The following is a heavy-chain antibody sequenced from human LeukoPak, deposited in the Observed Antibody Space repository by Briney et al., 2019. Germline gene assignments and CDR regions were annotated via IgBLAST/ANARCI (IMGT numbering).Heavy chain of an antibody. CDR1: GYTFTGYY. J-gene: IGHJ4*02. D-gene: IGHD2-2*01. CDR2: MNPNSGNT. Sequence: ASVKVSCKASGYTFTGYYMHWVRQAPGQGLEWMGWMNPNSGNTGYAQKFQGRVTMTRNTSISTAYMELSSLRSEDTAVYYCARGSAIVVVPAATNGGHWGQGTLVTVSS. CDR3: ARGSAIVVVPAATNGGH. V-gene: IGHV1-8*02.